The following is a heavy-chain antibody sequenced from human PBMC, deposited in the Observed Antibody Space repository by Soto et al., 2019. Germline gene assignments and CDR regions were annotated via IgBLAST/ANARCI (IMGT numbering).Heavy chain of an antibody. CDR2: VKSKADGGTA. D-gene: IGHD3-3*01. J-gene: IGHJ4*02. CDR1: GFSITNTW. CDR3: NSYPDVWGGHIPL. V-gene: IGHV3-15*07. Sequence: EVQLVESGGGLVQPGGSLRLSCAASGFSITNTWMHWVRQAPGKGLEWVGRVKSKADGGTADYAAPVKGRFTVSRDDSKNTQYLEMNSLKMEYSAVYYCNSYPDVWGGHIPLWGQGTLVTVSS.